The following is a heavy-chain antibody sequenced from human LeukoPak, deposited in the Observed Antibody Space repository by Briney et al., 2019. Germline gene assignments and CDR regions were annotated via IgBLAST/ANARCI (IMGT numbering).Heavy chain of an antibody. CDR3: ARKHSSGYYPDY. Sequence: PGRSLSLSCAASGFTFSSYGMHWVRQAPGKGLEWVAVIWYDGSNKYYADSVKGRFTISRDNSKNTLYLQMNSLRAEDTAVYYCARKHSSGYYPDYWGQGTLVTVSS. CDR2: IWYDGSNK. D-gene: IGHD3-22*01. V-gene: IGHV3-33*01. CDR1: GFTFSSYG. J-gene: IGHJ4*02.